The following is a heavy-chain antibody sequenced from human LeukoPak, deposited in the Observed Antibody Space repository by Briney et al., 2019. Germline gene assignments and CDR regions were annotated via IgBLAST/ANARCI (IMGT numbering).Heavy chain of an antibody. CDR2: ISSSSGNI. D-gene: IGHD3-16*01. V-gene: IGHV3-21*04. CDR1: GFTFRSYG. Sequence: KPGGSLRLSCAASGFTFRSYGMNWVRQAPGKGLEWVSSISSSSGNIYYADSVRGRFTISRDNAKNTLYLQMNSLRAEDTAVYYCAKVGGVLSYGAFDYWGQGTLVTVSS. CDR3: AKVGGVLSYGAFDY. J-gene: IGHJ4*02.